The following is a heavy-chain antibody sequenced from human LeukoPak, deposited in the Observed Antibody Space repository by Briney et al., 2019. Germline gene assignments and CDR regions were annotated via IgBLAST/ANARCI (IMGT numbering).Heavy chain of an antibody. D-gene: IGHD2-15*01. CDR1: GFTFSSYA. J-gene: IGHJ4*02. CDR2: ISYDGSNK. V-gene: IGHV3-30*04. Sequence: PGRSLRLSCAASGFTFSSYAMHWVRQAPGKGLEWVAVISYDGSNKYYADSVKGRFTISGDNSKNTLYLQMNSLRAGDTAVYYCTESYCSGGSCLDYFDYWGQGTLVTVSS. CDR3: TESYCSGGSCLDYFDY.